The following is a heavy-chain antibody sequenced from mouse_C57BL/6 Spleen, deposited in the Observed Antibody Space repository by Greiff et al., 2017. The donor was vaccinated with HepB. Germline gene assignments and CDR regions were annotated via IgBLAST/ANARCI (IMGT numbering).Heavy chain of an antibody. CDR3: ARRLADAVDY. CDR1: GFTFSDYG. CDR2: ISSGSSTI. J-gene: IGHJ4*01. V-gene: IGHV5-17*01. Sequence: EVHLVESGGGLVKPGGSLKLSCAASGFTFSDYGMHWVRQAPGKGLAWVAYISSGSSTIYYADTVKGRFTITRDKAKNTLFLQMTSLRSEDTAMYYCARRLADAVDYWGKGTSVTV.